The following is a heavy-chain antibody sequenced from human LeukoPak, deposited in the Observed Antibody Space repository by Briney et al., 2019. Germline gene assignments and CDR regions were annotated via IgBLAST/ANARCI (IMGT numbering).Heavy chain of an antibody. D-gene: IGHD3-22*01. CDR1: GGSISSGGYS. CDR3: ARAYDSRGDAFDI. J-gene: IGHJ3*02. CDR2: IYHSGST. Sequence: SETLSLTCAVSGGSISSGGYSWSWIRQPPGKGLEWIGYIYHSGSTYYNPSLKSRVTISVDRSKNQFSLKLSSVTAADTAVYYCARAYDSRGDAFDIWGQGTMVTVSS. V-gene: IGHV4-30-2*01.